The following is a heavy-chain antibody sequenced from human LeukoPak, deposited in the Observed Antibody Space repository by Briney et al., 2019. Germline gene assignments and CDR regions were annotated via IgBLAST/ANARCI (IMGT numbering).Heavy chain of an antibody. J-gene: IGHJ4*02. V-gene: IGHV5-51*01. CDR2: IYPSDSDT. Sequence: GESLKISCKGSGYSFTSYWIGWVRQMPGKDLEWVGIIYPSDSDTRYSPSFQGQVTISADKSISTAYLQWSSLKASDTAMYYCARRSSGWSFNYWGRGALVTVSS. D-gene: IGHD6-19*01. CDR1: GYSFTSYW. CDR3: ARRSSGWSFNY.